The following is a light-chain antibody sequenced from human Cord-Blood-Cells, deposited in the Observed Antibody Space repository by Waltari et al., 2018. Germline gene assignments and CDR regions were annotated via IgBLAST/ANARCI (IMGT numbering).Light chain of an antibody. J-gene: IGKJ4*01. Sequence: EIVLTQSPATVPSSPGERAPLARRASQSVSSYLAWYQQKPGQAPRLLIYDASNRATGIPARCSGSGSGTDFTLTISSLEPQDFAVYDCQQRSNWPLTFGGGTKVEIK. CDR1: QSVSSY. V-gene: IGKV3-11*01. CDR2: DAS. CDR3: QQRSNWPLT.